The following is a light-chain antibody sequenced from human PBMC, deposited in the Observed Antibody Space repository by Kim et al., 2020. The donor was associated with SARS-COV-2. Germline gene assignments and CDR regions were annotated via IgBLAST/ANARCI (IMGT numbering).Light chain of an antibody. J-gene: IGLJ2*01. CDR3: AAWDDSLSGVV. Sequence: QSVLTQPPSASGTPGQRVTISCSGGSSNIGSNSVYWYQQLPGTAPKLLIYRTYQRPSGVPDRFSGSKSGTSASLAISGLRSEDEADYYCAAWDDSLSGVVFGGGTQLTVL. CDR2: RTY. CDR1: SSNIGSNS. V-gene: IGLV1-47*01.